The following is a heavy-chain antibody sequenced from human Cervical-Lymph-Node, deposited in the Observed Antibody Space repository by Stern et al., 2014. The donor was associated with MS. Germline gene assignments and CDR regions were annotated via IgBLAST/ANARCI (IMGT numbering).Heavy chain of an antibody. J-gene: IGHJ4*02. CDR1: GYSLTNPW. Sequence: AQLVQSGAELKKPGESLRISCKGYGYSLTNPWIGWVRQVPGKGLEWMGIIYPGDSEPRYSPSFQGQVTISADKSINTAYLQWSSLKASDTAMYYCARGRGIALRPDYWGQGTLVTVSS. CDR2: IYPGDSEP. V-gene: IGHV5-51*03. D-gene: IGHD6-13*01. CDR3: ARGRGIALRPDY.